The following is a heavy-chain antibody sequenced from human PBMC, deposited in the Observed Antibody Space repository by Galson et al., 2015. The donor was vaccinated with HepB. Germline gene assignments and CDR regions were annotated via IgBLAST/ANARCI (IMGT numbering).Heavy chain of an antibody. CDR2: ILYDGSSQ. Sequence: SLRLSCAASGFTFGSYAMHWVRQAPGKGLEWVAVILYDGSSQYYADSVKGRFTISRDNSKNTLYLQMNSLTTEDTAVYYCAREVGAATNYWGRGTLVTVSS. CDR3: AREVGAATNY. CDR1: GFTFGSYA. V-gene: IGHV3-30*04. J-gene: IGHJ4*01. D-gene: IGHD2-15*01.